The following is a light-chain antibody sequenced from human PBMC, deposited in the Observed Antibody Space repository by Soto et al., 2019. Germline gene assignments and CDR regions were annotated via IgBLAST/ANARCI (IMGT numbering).Light chain of an antibody. CDR3: QQYGSSPRT. V-gene: IGKV3-20*01. Sequence: DMVLTQSPGTLSLSTGERATLSCRASQSVSSSYLAWYQQKPGQAPRLLIYGASSRATGIPDRFSGSGSGTDFTLTISRLEPEDFAVNYCQQYGSSPRTFGQGTKVDIK. CDR2: GAS. J-gene: IGKJ1*01. CDR1: QSVSSSY.